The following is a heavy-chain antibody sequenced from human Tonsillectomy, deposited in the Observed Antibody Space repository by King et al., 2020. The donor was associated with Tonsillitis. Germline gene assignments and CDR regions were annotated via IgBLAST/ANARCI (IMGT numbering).Heavy chain of an antibody. D-gene: IGHD3-10*01. J-gene: IGHJ5*02. CDR3: ARDPYYYGSGSYSNWFDP. V-gene: IGHV3-30-3*01. CDR1: GFVFSTSA. Sequence: QLVQSGGGVVQPGRSLRLSCAASGFVFSTSAMHWVRQAPGKGLEWVAVISYDGTNNYSADSGKGRFTVSRDNSKNTLYLQMNSLRVEDTAVYYCARDPYYYGSGSYSNWFDPWGQGTLVTVSS. CDR2: ISYDGTNN.